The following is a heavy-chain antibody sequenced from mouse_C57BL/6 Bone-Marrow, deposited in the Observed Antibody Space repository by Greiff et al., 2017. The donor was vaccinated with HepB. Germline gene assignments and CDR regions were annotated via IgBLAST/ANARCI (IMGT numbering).Heavy chain of an antibody. J-gene: IGHJ2*01. V-gene: IGHV14-4*01. Sequence: EVQLQQSGAELVRPGASVKLSCTASGFNIKDDYMHWVKQRPVQGLEWIGWIDPENGDTEYDSKFQGKATITADTSSNPAYLQLSSLTSEDTAVYYCTRRGNYVFYYFDDWGKGTTLTVAS. D-gene: IGHD2-1*01. CDR3: TRRGNYVFYYFDD. CDR1: GFNIKDDY. CDR2: IDPENGDT.